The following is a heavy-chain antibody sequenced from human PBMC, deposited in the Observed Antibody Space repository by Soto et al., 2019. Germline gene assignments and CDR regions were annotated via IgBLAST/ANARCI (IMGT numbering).Heavy chain of an antibody. J-gene: IGHJ4*02. CDR1: GYTFTSYA. CDR2: INAGNGNT. D-gene: IGHD3-22*01. CDR3: ARYYYDSSGYPRPFDY. V-gene: IGHV1-3*01. Sequence: ASVKVSCKASGYTFTSYAMHWVRQAPGQRLEWMGWINAGNGNTKYSQKFQGRVTITRDTSASTAYMELSSLRSEDTAVYYCARYYYDSSGYPRPFDYWGQGTMVTVYS.